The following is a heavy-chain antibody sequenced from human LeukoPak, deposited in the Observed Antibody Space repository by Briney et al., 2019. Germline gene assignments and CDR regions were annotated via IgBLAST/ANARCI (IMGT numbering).Heavy chain of an antibody. CDR2: IKQDGSEK. CDR1: GFTFSSYG. D-gene: IGHD6-19*01. V-gene: IGHV3-7*01. CDR3: ARAGSGWYNSFDY. J-gene: IGHJ4*02. Sequence: PGGSLRLSCAASGFTFSSYGMHWVRQAPGKGLEWVANIKQDGSEKYYVDSVKGRFTISRDNARNSLYLQMNSLRAEDTAVYYCARAGSGWYNSFDYWGQGILVTVSS.